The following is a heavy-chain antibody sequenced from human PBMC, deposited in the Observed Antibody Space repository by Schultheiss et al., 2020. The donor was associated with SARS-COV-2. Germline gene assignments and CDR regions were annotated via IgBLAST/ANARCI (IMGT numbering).Heavy chain of an antibody. J-gene: IGHJ4*02. CDR3: ARPNSCGSGWYFFDY. D-gene: IGHD6-19*01. V-gene: IGHV2-70*01. Sequence: SGPTLVQPTQTLTLTCTFFGFSLSTNGMCVGWIRQPPGKALEWLALIDWDDDTYYSTALQTRLTISKGTSKNQVVLTMTNMHPVDTATYYCARPNSCGSGWYFFDYWGQGALVTVSS. CDR2: IDWDDDT. CDR1: GFSLSTNGMC.